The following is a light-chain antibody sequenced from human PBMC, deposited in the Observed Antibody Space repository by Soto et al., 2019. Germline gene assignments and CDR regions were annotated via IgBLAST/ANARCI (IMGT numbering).Light chain of an antibody. Sequence: EIVLTQSPGTLSLSPGERANLSCRASQSVSHNYLAWYQQKPGQAPRLLIYGESNRATGIPDRFSGSGSGTDFTLTISRLEPEEFAVYYCKQYGSSPFTFGGGTKVDIK. CDR2: GES. V-gene: IGKV3-20*01. CDR3: KQYGSSPFT. J-gene: IGKJ4*01. CDR1: QSVSHNY.